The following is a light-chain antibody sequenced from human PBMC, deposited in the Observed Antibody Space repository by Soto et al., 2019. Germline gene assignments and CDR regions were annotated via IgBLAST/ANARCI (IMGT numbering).Light chain of an antibody. CDR1: QGIRSW. V-gene: IGKV1-12*01. CDR3: QQANSYPFT. J-gene: IGKJ3*01. CDR2: AAS. Sequence: DIQMNQSTSYVSASIGDRVTITCRASQGIRSWLAWYQQKPGKAPKLLIYAASSLQSGVPSRFSGSGSGTDFTLTISSLQPEDFATSFCQQANSYPFTFGPVNKVYVK.